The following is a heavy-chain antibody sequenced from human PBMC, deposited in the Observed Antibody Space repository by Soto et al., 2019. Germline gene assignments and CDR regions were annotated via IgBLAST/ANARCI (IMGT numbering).Heavy chain of an antibody. CDR1: GGSFSGYY. CDR3: ARGLTSYDYIWGSYRYSKAFDI. J-gene: IGHJ3*02. D-gene: IGHD3-16*02. V-gene: IGHV4-34*01. Sequence: QVQLQQWGAGLLKPSETLSLTCAVYGGSFSGYYWSWIRQPPGKGLELIGEINHSGSTNYNPSIKSRVTISVDTSKNQFALKLSSVTAADTAVYYCARGLTSYDYIWGSYRYSKAFDIWGQGTMVTVSS. CDR2: INHSGST.